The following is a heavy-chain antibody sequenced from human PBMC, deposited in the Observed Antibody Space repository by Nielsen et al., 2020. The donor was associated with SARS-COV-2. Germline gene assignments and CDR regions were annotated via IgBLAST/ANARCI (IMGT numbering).Heavy chain of an antibody. D-gene: IGHD2-2*01. V-gene: IGHV1-2*06. CDR2: INPNSGGT. J-gene: IGHJ6*02. CDR3: ARRAVPAAGHYYYYGMDV. Sequence: ASVKVSCKASGYTFTGYYMHWVRQAPGQGLEWMGRINPNSGGTNYAQKFQGRVTITADESTSTAYMELSSLRSEDTAVYYCARRAVPAAGHYYYYGMDVWGQGTTVTVSS. CDR1: GYTFTGYY.